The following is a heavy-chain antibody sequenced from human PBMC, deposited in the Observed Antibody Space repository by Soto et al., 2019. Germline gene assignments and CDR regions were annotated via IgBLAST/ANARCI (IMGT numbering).Heavy chain of an antibody. J-gene: IGHJ4*02. CDR1: GFTFSSYG. D-gene: IGHD1-20*01. Sequence: GGSLRLSCAASGFTFSSYGMHWVRQAPGKGLEWVAVIWYDGSNKYYADSVKGRFTISRDNSKNTLYLQMNSLRAEDTAVYYCARPKWGNWNDVYFDYWGQGTLVTVSS. CDR2: IWYDGSNK. V-gene: IGHV3-33*01. CDR3: ARPKWGNWNDVYFDY.